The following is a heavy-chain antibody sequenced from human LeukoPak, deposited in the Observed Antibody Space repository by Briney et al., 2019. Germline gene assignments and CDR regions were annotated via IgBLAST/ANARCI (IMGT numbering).Heavy chain of an antibody. CDR2: IKEDESAK. D-gene: IGHD3-16*01. J-gene: IGHJ4*02. CDR3: ARAVDVADY. CDR1: GFIFTDHW. V-gene: IGHV3-7*01. Sequence: GGSLRLSCVASGFIFTDHWLRWVRQAPGKGLDWVANIKEDESAKFYADSVRGRFTISRDNAKNSVYLEMNNLGVEDTAVYYCARAVDVADYWGRGTLVTVSS.